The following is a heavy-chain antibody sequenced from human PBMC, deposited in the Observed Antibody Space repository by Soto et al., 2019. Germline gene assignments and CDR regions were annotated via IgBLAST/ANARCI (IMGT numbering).Heavy chain of an antibody. CDR2: ISAYNGNT. J-gene: IGHJ6*02. Sequence: GASLKVSCKASGYTFTSYGISWVRQAPGQGLEWMGWISAYNGNTNYAQKLQGRVTMTTDTSTSTAYMELRSLRSDDTAVYYCASDVYYYYYGTDVWGQGTTVTVSS. CDR1: GYTFTSYG. V-gene: IGHV1-18*01. CDR3: ASDVYYYYYGTDV.